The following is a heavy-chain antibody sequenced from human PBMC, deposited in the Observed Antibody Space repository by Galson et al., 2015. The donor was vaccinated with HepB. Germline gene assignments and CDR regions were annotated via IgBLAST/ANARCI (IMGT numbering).Heavy chain of an antibody. J-gene: IGHJ5*02. CDR1: GFPFSSYG. V-gene: IGHV3-23*01. CDR3: ASHEGVDGNWLDP. CDR2: ISGDGGKT. D-gene: IGHD2-8*01. Sequence: SLRLSCAASGFPFSSYGMSWVRQAPGKGPEWVSDISGDGGKTYYADSVQGRFTISRDNSKNTLYVQMSSLRAEDTAVYYCASHEGVDGNWLDPWGQGTLVTVSS.